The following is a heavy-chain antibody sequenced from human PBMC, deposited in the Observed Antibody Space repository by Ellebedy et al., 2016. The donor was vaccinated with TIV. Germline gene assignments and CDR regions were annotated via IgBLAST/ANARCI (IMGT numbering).Heavy chain of an antibody. D-gene: IGHD2-8*02. V-gene: IGHV3-64*04. CDR2: ISSTGGST. J-gene: IGHJ4*02. CDR3: AGGTGWVFNS. CDR1: GFIFSSYA. Sequence: PGGSLRLSCSASGFIFSSYAMHWARQAPGKGLEYVSAISSTGGSTYYADSVKGRFTISRDNAKNSLYLQMSSLRAEDTAVYYCAGGTGWVFNSWGQGTLVTVSS.